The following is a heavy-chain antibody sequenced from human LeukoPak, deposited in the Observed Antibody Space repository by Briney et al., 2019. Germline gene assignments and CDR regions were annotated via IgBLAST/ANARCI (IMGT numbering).Heavy chain of an antibody. Sequence: SETLSLTCTVSGGSISSGGYYWSWIRQHPGKGLEWIGYIYYGGSTYYNPSLKGRVTISVDTSKNQFSLKLSSVTAADTAVYYCAREGWGSSWYVMATPPTQYNWFDPWGQGTLVTVSS. CDR1: GGSISSGGYY. CDR2: IYYGGST. J-gene: IGHJ5*02. CDR3: AREGWGSSWYVMATPPTQYNWFDP. V-gene: IGHV4-31*03. D-gene: IGHD6-13*01.